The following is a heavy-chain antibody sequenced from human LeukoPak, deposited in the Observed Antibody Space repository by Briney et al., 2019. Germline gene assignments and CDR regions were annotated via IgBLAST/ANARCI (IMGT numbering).Heavy chain of an antibody. CDR2: IKSKTDGGTT. CDR3: TTHYDILTGPDY. CDR1: GFTFSNAW. Sequence: GGSLRLSCAASGFTFSNAWMSWVRQAPGKGLEWVGRIKSKTDGGTTDYAAPVKGRFTISRDDSKNTLYLQMNSLKTEDTAVYYCTTHYDILTGPDYWGQGTLVTVSS. V-gene: IGHV3-15*01. J-gene: IGHJ4*02. D-gene: IGHD3-9*01.